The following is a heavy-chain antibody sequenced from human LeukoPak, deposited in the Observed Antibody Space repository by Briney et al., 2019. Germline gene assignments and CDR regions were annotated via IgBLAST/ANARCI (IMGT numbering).Heavy chain of an antibody. CDR3: ARDPGGSYYALDY. V-gene: IGHV3-30*05. CDR2: ISYDGSNK. J-gene: IGHJ4*02. D-gene: IGHD1-26*01. CDR1: GFTFSSYS. Sequence: GGSLRLSCAASGFTFSSYSMNWVRQAPGKGLEWVAVISYDGSNKYYADSVKGRFTISRDNSKNTLYLQMNSLRAEDTAVYYCARDPGGSYYALDYWGQGTLVTVSS.